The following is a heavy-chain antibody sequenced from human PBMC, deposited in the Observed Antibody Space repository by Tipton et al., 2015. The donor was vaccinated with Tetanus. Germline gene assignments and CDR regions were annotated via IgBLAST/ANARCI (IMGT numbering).Heavy chain of an antibody. V-gene: IGHV3-7*01. D-gene: IGHD3-9*01. Sequence: SLRLSCVAPGFIFSDHWMSWVRQAPGKGLEWVASIHPDGSESHFVDSVKGRFTISRDNTKNSLYLQMNSLRNEDTAVYYCVTGTLRYGAWGQGTLVTVSS. CDR1: GFIFSDHW. CDR3: VTGTLRYGA. J-gene: IGHJ5*02. CDR2: IHPDGSES.